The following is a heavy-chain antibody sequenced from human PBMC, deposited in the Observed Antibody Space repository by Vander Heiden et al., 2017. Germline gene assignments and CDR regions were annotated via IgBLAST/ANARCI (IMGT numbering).Heavy chain of an antibody. CDR2: IYYSGST. CDR3: ARGQAFGYWFDP. J-gene: IGHJ5*02. CDR1: GGTISSGGYY. Sequence: HVQLQESAPGLVNPSQTPPRTCAFPGGTISSGGYYWSWIRQHPGKGVEWIGYIYYSGSTYYTPSLKSRITISVDTSKNQFSLKLSSVTAADTAVYYCARGQAFGYWFDPWGQGTLVTVSS. D-gene: IGHD3-10*01. V-gene: IGHV4-31*11.